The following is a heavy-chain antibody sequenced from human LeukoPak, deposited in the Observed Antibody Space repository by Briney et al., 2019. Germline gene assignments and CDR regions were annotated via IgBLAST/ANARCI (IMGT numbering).Heavy chain of an antibody. V-gene: IGHV3-30*18. CDR2: ISYDGSNK. CDR1: GFTFSSYG. D-gene: IGHD1-1*01. Sequence: GGSLRLSCAASGFTFSSYGMHWVRQAPGKGLEWVAVISYDGSNKYYADSVKGRFTISRDNSKNTLYLQMNSLRAEDTAVYYCAKDSVGPKYGTLQPDYWGQGTLVTVSS. CDR3: AKDSVGPKYGTLQPDY. J-gene: IGHJ4*02.